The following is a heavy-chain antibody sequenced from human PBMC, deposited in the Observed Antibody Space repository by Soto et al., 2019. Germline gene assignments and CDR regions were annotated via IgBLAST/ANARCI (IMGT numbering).Heavy chain of an antibody. Sequence: SETLSLTCTVSGGSVXSGSYYWTWIRQPPGKGLEWIGCLYNSGSTNYNPALKSRATISVDTSKNQFSLRLSSVTAADTAVYYCARDNGYSYGYFDYWGQGTLVTVSS. D-gene: IGHD5-18*01. CDR1: GGSVXSGSYY. V-gene: IGHV4-61*01. CDR2: LYNSGST. J-gene: IGHJ4*02. CDR3: ARDNGYSYGYFDY.